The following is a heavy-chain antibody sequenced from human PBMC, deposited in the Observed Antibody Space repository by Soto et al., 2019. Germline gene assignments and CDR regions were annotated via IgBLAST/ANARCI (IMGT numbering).Heavy chain of an antibody. Sequence: SDTLSLTFAVSGGYISGVYYSWSWIRQPPGKGVEVIGVIYNSGSTYYNSSLKSGVTISVDRSKNHFFMNLTSVTAADTAVYYCATSRKFFQXWGQGTKVTVS. CDR2: IYNSGST. CDR1: GGYISGVYYS. CDR3: ATSRKFFQX. V-gene: IGHV4-30-2*01. J-gene: IGHJ3*02.